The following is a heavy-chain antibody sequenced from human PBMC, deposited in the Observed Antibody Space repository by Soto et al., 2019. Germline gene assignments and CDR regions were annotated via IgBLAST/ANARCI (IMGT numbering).Heavy chain of an antibody. CDR3: ARDSVGGSSYFDY. D-gene: IGHD2-15*01. CDR1: GGSISSYY. Sequence: PSETLSLTCTVSGGSISSYYWSWIRQPPGKGLEWIGYIYYSGSTNYNPSLKSRVTISVDTPKNQFSLKLSSVTAADTAVYYCARDSVGGSSYFDYWGQGTLVTVSS. CDR2: IYYSGST. V-gene: IGHV4-59*01. J-gene: IGHJ4*02.